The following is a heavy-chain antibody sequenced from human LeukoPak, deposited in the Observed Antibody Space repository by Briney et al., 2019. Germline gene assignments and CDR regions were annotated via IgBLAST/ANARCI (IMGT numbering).Heavy chain of an antibody. D-gene: IGHD6-6*01. CDR1: GFTFSDYY. V-gene: IGHV3-11*01. Sequence: PGGSLRLSCAASGFTFSDYYMSWIRQAPGKGLEWVSYISSSGSTIYYADSVKGRFTISRDNAKNSLYLQMDSLRAEDTAVYYCARVPPASIADYYMDVWAKGPRSPSP. CDR2: ISSSGSTI. CDR3: ARVPPASIADYYMDV. J-gene: IGHJ6*03.